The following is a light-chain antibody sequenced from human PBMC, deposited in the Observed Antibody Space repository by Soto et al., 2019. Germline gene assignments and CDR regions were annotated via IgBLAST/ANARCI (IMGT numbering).Light chain of an antibody. V-gene: IGLV1-40*01. CDR2: GNS. J-gene: IGLJ2*01. Sequence: QPVLTQPPSVSGAPGQRVTISCTGSSSNIGAGYDVHWYHQLPGTAPKLLIYGNSNRPSGVPDRFSGSKSGTSASLAITGLQAEDEADYYCQSYDSSLSVVVFGGGTQLTVL. CDR3: QSYDSSLSVVV. CDR1: SSNIGAGYD.